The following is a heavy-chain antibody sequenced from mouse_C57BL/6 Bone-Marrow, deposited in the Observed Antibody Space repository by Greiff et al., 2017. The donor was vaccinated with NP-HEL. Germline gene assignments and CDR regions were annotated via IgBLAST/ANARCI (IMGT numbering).Heavy chain of an antibody. CDR3: AISRGRLLLTDY. D-gene: IGHD1-1*01. J-gene: IGHJ2*01. CDR2: IFPGSGST. Sequence: VQLQQSGPELVKPGASVKISCKASGYTFTDYYINWVKQRPGQGLEWIGWIFPGSGSTYYNEKFKDKATFTVDKSSSTAYMLLSSLTSEDSAVYLCAISRGRLLLTDYWGQGTTLTVSS. V-gene: IGHV1-75*01. CDR1: GYTFTDYY.